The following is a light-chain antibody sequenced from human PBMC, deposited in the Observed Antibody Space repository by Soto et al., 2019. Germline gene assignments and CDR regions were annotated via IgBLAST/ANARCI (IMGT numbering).Light chain of an antibody. J-gene: IGKJ4*01. Sequence: DIQMTQSPSTLSAFVGDRVTITCRASQSIDSWLAWYQQKPGKAPMLLIYKTSNLESGVPSRFSGSGSGTEFSLTISSLQPDDFATYYCQQYKSFSLTFGGGTRVEVK. CDR1: QSIDSW. CDR2: KTS. CDR3: QQYKSFSLT. V-gene: IGKV1-5*03.